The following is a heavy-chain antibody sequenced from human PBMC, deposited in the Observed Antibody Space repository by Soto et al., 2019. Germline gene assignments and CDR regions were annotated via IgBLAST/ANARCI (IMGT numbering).Heavy chain of an antibody. CDR3: ARDRDYYDSSGTFDY. J-gene: IGHJ4*02. Sequence: GGSLRLSCAASGFTFSSYAMHWVRQAPGKGLEWVAVISYDGSNKYYADSVKGRFTISRDNSKNTLYLQMNSLRAEDTAVYYCARDRDYYDSSGTFDYWGQGTLVTVSS. CDR2: ISYDGSNK. CDR1: GFTFSSYA. D-gene: IGHD3-22*01. V-gene: IGHV3-30-3*01.